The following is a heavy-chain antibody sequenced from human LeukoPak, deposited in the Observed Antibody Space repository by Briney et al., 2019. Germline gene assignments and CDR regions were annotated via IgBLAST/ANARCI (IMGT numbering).Heavy chain of an antibody. CDR1: GYTCTSYD. J-gene: IGHJ4*02. CDR3: ARSLRRTFGGVIVDY. Sequence: ASVKVSCKASGYTCTSYDINWVRQATEQGLEWMGLINPSGGSTSYAQKFQGRVNMTRDTSTSTVYMELSSLRSEDTAVYYCARSLRRTFGGVIVDYWGQGTLVTVSS. D-gene: IGHD3-16*02. CDR2: INPSGGST. V-gene: IGHV1-46*01.